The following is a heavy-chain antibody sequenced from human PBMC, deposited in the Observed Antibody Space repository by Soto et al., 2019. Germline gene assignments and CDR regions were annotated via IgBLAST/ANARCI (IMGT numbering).Heavy chain of an antibody. CDR2: ISAYNGNT. CDR1: GDTVTSYG. CDR3: ARVVAGTPGWFDP. D-gene: IGHD6-19*01. J-gene: IGHJ5*02. Sequence: ASVKVSCKASGDTVTSYGISWVRQAPGQVLEWMGWISAYNGNTNYAQKLQGRVTMTTDTSTSTAYMELRSLRSDDTAVYYCARVVAGTPGWFDPWGQGTLVTVSS. V-gene: IGHV1-18*04.